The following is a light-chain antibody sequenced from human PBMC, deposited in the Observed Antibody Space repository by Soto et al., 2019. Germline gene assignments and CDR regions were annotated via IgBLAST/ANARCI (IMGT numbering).Light chain of an antibody. CDR1: FSDVGSYNY. Sequence: QSALTQPPSVSGSPGQSITISCTGTFSDVGSYNYVSWYQQHPGKAPKLVIYEVSNRPPGVSNRFSGSKSADTASLTISGLQAEDEADYYCSSYTNSSPLWVFGGGTKLTVL. CDR3: SSYTNSSPLWV. J-gene: IGLJ3*02. V-gene: IGLV2-14*01. CDR2: EVS.